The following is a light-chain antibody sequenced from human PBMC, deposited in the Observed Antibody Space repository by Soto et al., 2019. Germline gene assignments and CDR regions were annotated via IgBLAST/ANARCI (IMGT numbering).Light chain of an antibody. CDR3: QQYYSTPYT. Sequence: DIVMTQSPDSLAVSLGERATINCKSSQSVLHSSHNENYLVWYQQKPGQPPKLLIYWASTRESGVPDRFSGSGSGTDFTLTISSLQAEDVAVYYCQQYYSTPYTFGQGTKLKIK. CDR2: WAS. V-gene: IGKV4-1*01. CDR1: QSVLHSSHNENY. J-gene: IGKJ2*01.